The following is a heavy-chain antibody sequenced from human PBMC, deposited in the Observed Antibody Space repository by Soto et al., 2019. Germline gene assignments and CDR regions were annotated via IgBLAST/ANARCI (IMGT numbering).Heavy chain of an antibody. CDR1: GFTFSSYA. D-gene: IGHD2-2*02. J-gene: IGHJ6*02. CDR3: AEDLDCSSTSCYTYGMDV. Sequence: SLRLSCAASGFTFSSYAMHWVRQAPGKGLEWVAVISYDGSNKYYADSVKGRFTISRDNSKNTLYLQMNSLRAEDTAVYYCAEDLDCSSTSCYTYGMDVWGQGTTVTVSS. V-gene: IGHV3-30-3*01. CDR2: ISYDGSNK.